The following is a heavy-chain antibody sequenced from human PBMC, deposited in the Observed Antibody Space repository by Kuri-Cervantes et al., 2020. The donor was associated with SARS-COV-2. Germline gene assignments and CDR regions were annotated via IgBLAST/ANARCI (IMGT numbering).Heavy chain of an antibody. J-gene: IGHJ6*02. CDR3: AKDPEGYYNDSSGYYHYYYYGMDV. Sequence: GESLKISCAASGFTSSSYAMSWVRQAPGKGLEWVSAISGSGGSTYHADSVKGRFTISRDTSTDTLYLQMNSLRSEDTAVYYCAKDPEGYYNDSSGYYHYYYYGMDVWGQGTTITVSS. D-gene: IGHD3-22*01. CDR2: ISGSGGST. V-gene: IGHV3-23*01. CDR1: GFTSSSYA.